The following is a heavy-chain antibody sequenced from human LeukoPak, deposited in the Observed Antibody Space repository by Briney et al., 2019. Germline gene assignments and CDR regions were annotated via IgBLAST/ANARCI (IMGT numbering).Heavy chain of an antibody. D-gene: IGHD2-8*01. CDR3: LDVLMVDRVPLDY. Sequence: GGSLRLSCAASGFTVSSNYMSCVRQAPGKGLEWASVIYSGGSTYYADSVKGRFTISRDNSKNTLYLQMNSLRAEDTAVYYCLDVLMVDRVPLDYWGQGTLVTVSS. J-gene: IGHJ4*02. CDR2: IYSGGST. CDR1: GFTVSSNY. V-gene: IGHV3-53*01.